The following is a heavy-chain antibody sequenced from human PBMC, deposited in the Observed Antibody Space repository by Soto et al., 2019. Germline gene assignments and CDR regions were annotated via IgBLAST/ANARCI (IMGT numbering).Heavy chain of an antibody. J-gene: IGHJ6*02. CDR2: INHSGST. CDR1: GGSFSGYY. CDR3: ARAPSTSWPYYYYGMDV. V-gene: IGHV4-34*01. D-gene: IGHD2-2*01. Sequence: QVQLQQWGAGLLKPSETLSLTCAVYGGSFSGYYWSWIRQPPGKGLEWIGEINHSGSTNYNPSLKSRVTISVDTSKNQFPLKLSSVTAADTAVYYCARAPSTSWPYYYYGMDVWGQGTTVTVSS.